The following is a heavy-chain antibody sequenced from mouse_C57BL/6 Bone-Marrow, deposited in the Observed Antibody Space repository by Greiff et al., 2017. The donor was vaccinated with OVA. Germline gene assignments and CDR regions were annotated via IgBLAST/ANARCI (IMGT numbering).Heavy chain of an antibody. CDR2: IDPSDSYT. D-gene: IGHD2-5*01. Sequence: QVQLQQPGAELVMPGASVKLSCKASGYTFTSYWMHWVKQRPGQGLEWIGAIDPSDSYTNYNQKFKGKSTLTVDKSSSTAYMQLSRLTSDDSAVYYCARLYYSKGYYAMDYWGQGTSVTVSS. J-gene: IGHJ4*01. CDR1: GYTFTSYW. CDR3: ARLYYSKGYYAMDY. V-gene: IGHV1-69*01.